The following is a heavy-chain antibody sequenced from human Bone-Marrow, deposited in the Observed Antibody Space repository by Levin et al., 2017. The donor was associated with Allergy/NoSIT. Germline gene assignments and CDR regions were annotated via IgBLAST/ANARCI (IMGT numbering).Heavy chain of an antibody. Sequence: GGSLRLSCAVSGFTFSNYAMHWVRQAPGRGLEWVAFISLDGNTQYYADSVKGRFTFSRDNPNNTLHLQMNSLRVEDTAIYYCAKDTYTCSGGSCYFLDYWGQGALVTVSS. J-gene: IGHJ4*02. V-gene: IGHV3-30*18. CDR2: ISLDGNTQ. CDR3: AKDTYTCSGGSCYFLDY. D-gene: IGHD2-15*01. CDR1: GFTFSNYA.